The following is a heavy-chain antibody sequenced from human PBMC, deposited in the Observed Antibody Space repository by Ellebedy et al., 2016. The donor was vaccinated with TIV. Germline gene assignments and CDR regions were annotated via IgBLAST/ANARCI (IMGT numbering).Heavy chain of an antibody. J-gene: IGHJ4*02. Sequence: ETLSLXXAASGFTFSSYAMSWVRQAPDKGLDWVSAISGSGGSTYYADSVKGRFTISRDNSKNTLYLQMNSLRAEDTAVYYCAKDTNGANSPVDYWGQGTLVTVSS. V-gene: IGHV3-23*01. CDR1: GFTFSSYA. D-gene: IGHD1-1*01. CDR2: ISGSGGST. CDR3: AKDTNGANSPVDY.